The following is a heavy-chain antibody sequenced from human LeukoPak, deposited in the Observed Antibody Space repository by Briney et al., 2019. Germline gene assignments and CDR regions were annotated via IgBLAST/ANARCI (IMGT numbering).Heavy chain of an antibody. D-gene: IGHD3-3*01. CDR2: IYTSGST. CDR1: GGSISSYY. CDR3: ARARITIFGVVIAYFDY. V-gene: IGHV4-4*07. Sequence: SETLSLTCTVSGGSISSYYWSWIRQPAGKGLEWIGRIYTSGSTNYNPSLKSRVTMSVDTSKNQFSLKLSSVTAADTAVYYCARARITIFGVVIAYFDYWGQGTLVTVSS. J-gene: IGHJ4*02.